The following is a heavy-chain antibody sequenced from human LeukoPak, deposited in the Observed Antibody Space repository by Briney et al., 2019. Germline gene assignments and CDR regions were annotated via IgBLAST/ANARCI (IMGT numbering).Heavy chain of an antibody. CDR3: AREYYGSGSYGDY. CDR1: GFTFSSYS. V-gene: IGHV3-21*01. D-gene: IGHD3-10*01. CDR2: ISSSSYI. J-gene: IGHJ4*02. Sequence: PGGSLRLSCAASGFTFSSYSMNWVRQAPGKGLEWVSSISSSSYIYYADSVKGRFTISRDNAKNPLYLQMNSLRAEDTAVYYCAREYYGSGSYGDYWGQGTLVTVSS.